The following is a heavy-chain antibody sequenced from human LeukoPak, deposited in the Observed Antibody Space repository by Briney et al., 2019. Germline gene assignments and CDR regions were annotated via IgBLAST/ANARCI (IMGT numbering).Heavy chain of an antibody. CDR3: ARGPRRRGSYFDY. J-gene: IGHJ4*02. CDR2: MNPNSGNT. V-gene: IGHV1-8*01. D-gene: IGHD1-26*01. CDR1: GYAFTSYD. Sequence: ASVKVSCKASGYAFTSYDINWVRQATGQGLEWMGWMNPNSGNTGYAQKFQGRVTMTRNTSISTAYMELSSLRSEDTAVYYCARGPRRRGSYFDYWGQGTLVTVSS.